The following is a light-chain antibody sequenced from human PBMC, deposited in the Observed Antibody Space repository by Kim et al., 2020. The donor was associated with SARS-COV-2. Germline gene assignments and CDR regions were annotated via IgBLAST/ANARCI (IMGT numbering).Light chain of an antibody. CDR1: QSVASN. CDR3: QQYNNWPPWT. Sequence: SPGERATLSCRASQSVASNLAWYQQKPGQAPRLLIRGASTRATGIPARFNGSGSGTEFTLTISSLQSEDFAVYYCQQYNNWPPWTFGQGTKVDIK. J-gene: IGKJ1*01. V-gene: IGKV3-15*01. CDR2: GAS.